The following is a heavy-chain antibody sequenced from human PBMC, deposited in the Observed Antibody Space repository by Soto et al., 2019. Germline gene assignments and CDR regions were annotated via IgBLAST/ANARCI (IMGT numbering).Heavy chain of an antibody. CDR3: ARDRYTGRYAWFDP. CDR2: INPNTGDI. D-gene: IGHD1-26*01. Sequence: QVQLVQSGAEVKKPGASVKVSCKASGYSFTAYHLYWVRQAPGQGLEWMGWINPNTGDITYAQKFQGRVTMTRDTSISTVYMQVSRLTSDDTAVYYCARDRYTGRYAWFDPWGQGTLVTVSS. J-gene: IGHJ5*02. CDR1: GYSFTAYH. V-gene: IGHV1-2*02.